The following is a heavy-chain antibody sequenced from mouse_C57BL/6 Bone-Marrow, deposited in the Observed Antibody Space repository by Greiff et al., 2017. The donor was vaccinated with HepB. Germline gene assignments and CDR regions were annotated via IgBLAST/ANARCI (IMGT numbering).Heavy chain of an antibody. V-gene: IGHV3-6*01. Sequence: EVKLQESGPGLVKPSQSLSLTCSVTGYSITSGYYWNWIRQFPGNKLEWMGYISYDGSNNYNPSLKNRISITRDTSKNQFFLKLNSVTTEDTATYYCARDLRGNYEDFDYWGQGTTLTVSS. D-gene: IGHD2-1*01. J-gene: IGHJ2*01. CDR1: GYSITSGYY. CDR2: ISYDGSN. CDR3: ARDLRGNYEDFDY.